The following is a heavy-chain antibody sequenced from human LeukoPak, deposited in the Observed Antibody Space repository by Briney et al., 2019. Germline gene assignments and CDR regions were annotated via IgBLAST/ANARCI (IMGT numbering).Heavy chain of an antibody. CDR2: ISGSGGST. CDR1: GFTFSSYA. Sequence: GGSLRLSCAASGFTFSSYAMSWVRQAPGRGLEWVSAISGSGGSTYYADSVKGRFTISRDNSKSTLYLQMNSLRAEDTAVYYCAKFSSNWYYFDYWGQGTLVTVSS. J-gene: IGHJ4*02. V-gene: IGHV3-23*01. CDR3: AKFSSNWYYFDY. D-gene: IGHD6-13*01.